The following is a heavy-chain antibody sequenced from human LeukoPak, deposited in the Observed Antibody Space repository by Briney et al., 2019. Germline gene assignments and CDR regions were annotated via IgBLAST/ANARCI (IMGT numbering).Heavy chain of an antibody. Sequence: GGSLRLSCAASGFTFSSYAMSWVRQAPGKGLEWVSAISGSGGSTYYADSVKGRFTISRDNSKNTLYLQMNSLRAEDTAVYYCAKDQGEYYDILTGYEWNAFDIWGQGTMVTVSS. J-gene: IGHJ3*02. V-gene: IGHV3-23*01. CDR1: GFTFSSYA. CDR3: AKDQGEYYDILTGYEWNAFDI. CDR2: ISGSGGST. D-gene: IGHD3-9*01.